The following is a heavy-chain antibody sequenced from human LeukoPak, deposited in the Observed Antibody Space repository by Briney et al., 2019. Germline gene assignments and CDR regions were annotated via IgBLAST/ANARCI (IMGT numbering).Heavy chain of an antibody. D-gene: IGHD3-10*01. V-gene: IGHV5-51*01. Sequence: GESLKISCRAAGYTFANYWIGWVRQMPGKGLEWMGIMYPGDSDTRYSPSFQGQVTLSADKSISTAYLQWSNLKASDTAMYYYAASTYGSGAYVGFDSWGQGTLVTVSS. CDR3: AASTYGSGAYVGFDS. CDR2: MYPGDSDT. CDR1: GYTFANYW. J-gene: IGHJ4*02.